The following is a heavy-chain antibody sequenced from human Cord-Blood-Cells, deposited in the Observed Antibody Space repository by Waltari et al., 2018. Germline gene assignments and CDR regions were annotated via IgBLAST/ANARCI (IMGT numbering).Heavy chain of an antibody. V-gene: IGHV1-18*01. Sequence: QVQLVQSGAEVKKPGASVKVSCKASGYTFTSYGISWVRQAPGQGLEWMGWISAYNGNTNYAQKLQGRVTMTKDTSTSTAYMELRSLRSDDTAVYYCARDILTGYYPSPTYYYGMDVWGQGTTVTVSS. CDR3: ARDILTGYYPSPTYYYGMDV. J-gene: IGHJ6*02. D-gene: IGHD3-9*01. CDR1: GYTFTSYG. CDR2: ISAYNGNT.